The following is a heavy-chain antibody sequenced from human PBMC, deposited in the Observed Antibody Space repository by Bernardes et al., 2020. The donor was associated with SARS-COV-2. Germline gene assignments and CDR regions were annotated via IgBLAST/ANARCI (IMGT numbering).Heavy chain of an antibody. D-gene: IGHD1-26*01. CDR2: IYPGDSDT. V-gene: IGHV5-51*01. CDR1: GYSFTSYW. CDR3: ARLGVSGSYLRPYYFDY. Sequence: GESLKISCKGSGYSFTSYWIGWVRQMPGKGLEWMGIIYPGDSDTRYSPSFQGQVTISADKSISTAYLQWSSLKASDTAMYYCARLGVSGSYLRPYYFDYWGQGTLVTVSS. J-gene: IGHJ4*02.